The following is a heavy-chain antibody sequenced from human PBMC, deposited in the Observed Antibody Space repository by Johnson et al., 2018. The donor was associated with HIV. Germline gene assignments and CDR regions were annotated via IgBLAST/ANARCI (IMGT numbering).Heavy chain of an antibody. D-gene: IGHD3-9*01. CDR2: MWYDGVNV. CDR1: GFTFSSYA. V-gene: IGHV3-30*02. J-gene: IGHJ3*02. Sequence: QLVESGGGVVQPGRSLRLSCAASGFTFSSYAMHWVRQAPGKGLEWVAFMWYDGVNVHYADSVKGRFTISRDNSKNTLYLQMNGLRGEYTAAYYCAKDATGYGGLGIWGQGTVVAVSS. CDR3: AKDATGYGGLGI.